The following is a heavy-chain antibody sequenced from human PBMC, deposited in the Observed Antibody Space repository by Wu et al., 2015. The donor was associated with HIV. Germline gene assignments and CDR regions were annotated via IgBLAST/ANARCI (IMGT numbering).Heavy chain of an antibody. Sequence: QVQLAQSGAEVKKPGASVKVSCKTSGYTFRSYGISWVRQAPGQGLEWMGWITAYNGNSNYAQRFQGRVTMTTDTSTSTAYMELRSLRADDTAVYYCAGGVYSGPGLDYWGQGTLVTVSS. V-gene: IGHV1-18*01. CDR2: ITAYNGNS. J-gene: IGHJ4*02. CDR3: AGGVYSGPGLDY. CDR1: GYTFRSYG. D-gene: IGHD1-26*01.